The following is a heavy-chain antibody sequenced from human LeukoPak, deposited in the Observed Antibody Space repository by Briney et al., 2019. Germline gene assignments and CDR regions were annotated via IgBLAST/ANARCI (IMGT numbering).Heavy chain of an antibody. D-gene: IGHD3-10*01. Sequence: PGRSLRLSCAASGFTFNTYALHWVRQAPGKGLEWVAVISYDGNNRYYADSVKGRFTISRDNSKNTLFLQMNSLTADDAAVYYCAKGVWFGDYWGQGTLVTVSS. CDR1: GFTFNTYA. J-gene: IGHJ4*02. CDR2: ISYDGNNR. CDR3: AKGVWFGDY. V-gene: IGHV3-30-3*01.